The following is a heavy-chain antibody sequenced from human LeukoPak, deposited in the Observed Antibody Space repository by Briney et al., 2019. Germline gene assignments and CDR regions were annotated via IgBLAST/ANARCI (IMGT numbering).Heavy chain of an antibody. Sequence: SETLSLTCTVSGYSISSGYYWGWIRQPPGKGLEWIGSIYHSGSTYYNPSLKSRVTISVDTSKNQFSLKLSSVTAADTAVYYCARAVGSSGYYYEIDYWGQGTLVTVSS. D-gene: IGHD3-22*01. CDR2: IYHSGST. CDR3: ARAVGSSGYYYEIDY. V-gene: IGHV4-38-2*02. J-gene: IGHJ4*02. CDR1: GYSISSGYY.